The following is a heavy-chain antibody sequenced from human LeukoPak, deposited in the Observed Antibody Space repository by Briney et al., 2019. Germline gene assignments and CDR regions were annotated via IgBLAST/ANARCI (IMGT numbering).Heavy chain of an antibody. CDR3: AKDLSESGYDEKFDY. V-gene: IGHV3-23*01. Sequence: SGGSLRLSCAPSGFTVSSNYMSWVRQAPGKGLEWVSAISGSGGSTYYADSVKGRFTISRDNSKNTLYLQMNSLRAEDTAVYYCAKDLSESGYDEKFDYWGQGTLVTVSS. CDR2: ISGSGGST. D-gene: IGHD5-12*01. J-gene: IGHJ4*02. CDR1: GFTVSSNY.